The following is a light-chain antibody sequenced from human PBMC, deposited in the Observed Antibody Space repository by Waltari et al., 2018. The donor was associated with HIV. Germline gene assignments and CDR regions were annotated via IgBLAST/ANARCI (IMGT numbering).Light chain of an antibody. CDR3: SSYAGSNNLL. CDR1: SSDIGAYNY. Sequence: TSSDIGAYNYVAWYQQHPGRAPKLLLYDVNQRPSGVPGRFSGSKSGNRASLTVSGLQPDDEADYYCSSYAGSNNLLFGGGTKLTVL. J-gene: IGLJ2*01. V-gene: IGLV2-8*01. CDR2: DVN.